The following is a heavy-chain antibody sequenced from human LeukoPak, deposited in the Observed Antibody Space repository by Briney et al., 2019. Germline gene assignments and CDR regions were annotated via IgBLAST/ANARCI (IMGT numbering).Heavy chain of an antibody. CDR3: ARDEYYDSSGYFDAFDI. CDR2: ISSSSSTI. D-gene: IGHD3-22*01. CDR1: GFTFSSYN. Sequence: GGSLRLSCAASGFTFSSYNMNWVRQAPGKGLEWVSYISSSSSTIYYADSVKGQFTISRDNAKNSLYLQMNSLRAEDTAVYYCARDEYYDSSGYFDAFDIWGQGTMVTVSS. J-gene: IGHJ3*02. V-gene: IGHV3-48*04.